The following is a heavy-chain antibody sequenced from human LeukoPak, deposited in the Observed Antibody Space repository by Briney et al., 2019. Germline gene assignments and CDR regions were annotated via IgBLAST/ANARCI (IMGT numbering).Heavy chain of an antibody. D-gene: IGHD5-18*01. CDR2: ISYDGKRE. V-gene: IGHV3-30*09. Sequence: PERSLRLSCVASGFTFSYHSMHWVRQAPGKGLEWVAVISYDGKREYYADSVKGRFAISRDKSRNTVYLQMNSLRAEDTAVYFCARELRSGNSYGSGYFDYWGQGAVITVSS. CDR1: GFTFSYHS. CDR3: ARELRSGNSYGSGYFDY. J-gene: IGHJ4*02.